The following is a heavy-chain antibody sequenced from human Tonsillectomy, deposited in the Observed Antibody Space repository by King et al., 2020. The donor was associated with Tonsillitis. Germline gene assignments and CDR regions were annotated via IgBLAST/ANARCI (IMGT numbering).Heavy chain of an antibody. D-gene: IGHD4-23*01. Sequence: VQLVESGGGLVQPGGSLRLSCADSGFSVSSNYMSWVRQAPGKGLEWVSVIFGAGYTYYADSVKGRFTISRDISKNTLYLQINSLRAEDTAVYYCARMDGGAFALWGLGTMVTVSS. CDR2: IFGAGYT. J-gene: IGHJ3*01. CDR3: ARMDGGAFAL. CDR1: GFSVSSNY. V-gene: IGHV3-66*01.